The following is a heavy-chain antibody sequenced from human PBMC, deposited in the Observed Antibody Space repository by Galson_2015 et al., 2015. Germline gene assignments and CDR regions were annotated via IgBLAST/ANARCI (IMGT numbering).Heavy chain of an antibody. D-gene: IGHD3-10*01. CDR2: ISYDGSNK. Sequence: SLRLSCAASGFTFSSYAMHWVRQTPGKGLEWVAVISYDGSNKYYADSVKGRFTISRDNSKNTLYLQMNSLRAEDTAVYYCARHELLWFGENGNYCGMDVWGQGTTVTVSS. CDR1: GFTFSSYA. V-gene: IGHV3-30-3*01. CDR3: ARHELLWFGENGNYCGMDV. J-gene: IGHJ6*02.